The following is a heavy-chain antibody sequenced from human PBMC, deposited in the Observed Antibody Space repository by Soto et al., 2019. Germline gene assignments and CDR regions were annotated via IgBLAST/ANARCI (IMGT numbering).Heavy chain of an antibody. CDR1: GFTFSSYA. CDR3: ARSSDFWNASPPDY. CDR2: ISYDGSNK. V-gene: IGHV3-30-3*01. Sequence: QVPLVESGGGVVQPGRSLRLSCAASGFTFSSYAMHWVRQAPGKGLEWVAVISYDGSNKYYADSVKGRFTVSRDNSKNTRYLKMNSLGLEETAVYCCARSSDFWNASPPDYWGQGTLVTVSS. J-gene: IGHJ4*02. D-gene: IGHD3-3*01.